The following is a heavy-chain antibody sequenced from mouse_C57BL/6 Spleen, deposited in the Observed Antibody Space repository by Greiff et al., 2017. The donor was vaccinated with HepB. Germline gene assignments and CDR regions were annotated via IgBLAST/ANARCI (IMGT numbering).Heavy chain of an antibody. D-gene: IGHD1-1*01. V-gene: IGHV5-6*02. CDR2: ISSGGSYT. CDR1: GFTFSSYG. Sequence: EVMLVESGGDLVKPGGSLKLSCAASGFTFSSYGMSWVRQTPDKRLGWVATISSGGSYTYYPDSVKGRFTISRDNAKNTLYMQMSSLKSEDTAMYYCARRNYCSSRYYWDYWGQGTTLTVSS. J-gene: IGHJ2*01. CDR3: ARRNYCSSRYYWDY.